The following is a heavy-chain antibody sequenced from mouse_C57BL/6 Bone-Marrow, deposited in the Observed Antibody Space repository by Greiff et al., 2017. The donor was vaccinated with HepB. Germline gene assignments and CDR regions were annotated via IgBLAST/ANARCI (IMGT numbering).Heavy chain of an antibody. D-gene: IGHD1-1*01. V-gene: IGHV1-64*01. J-gene: IGHJ1*03. Sequence: QVQLQHSGAELVKPGASVKLSCKASGYTFTSYWMHWVKQRPGQGLEWIGMIHPNSGSTNYNEKFKSKATLTVDKSSSTAYMQLSSLTSEDSAVYYCARCSSYWYFDVWGTGTTVTVSS. CDR3: ARCSSYWYFDV. CDR2: IHPNSGST. CDR1: GYTFTSYW.